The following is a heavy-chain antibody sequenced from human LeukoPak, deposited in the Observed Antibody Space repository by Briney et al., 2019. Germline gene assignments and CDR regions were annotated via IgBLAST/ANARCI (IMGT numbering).Heavy chain of an antibody. Sequence: GASVKVSCKSSGYTFTGHYLHWVRQAPGHGLEWMGWINPDSGVPKYRQKFQGRVIMTRDTSISTAYMELSRLTSDDTAVYYCARDLGSSGVDYWGQGTLVTVSS. V-gene: IGHV1-2*02. CDR2: INPDSGVP. J-gene: IGHJ4*02. CDR1: GYTFTGHY. CDR3: ARDLGSSGVDY. D-gene: IGHD6-19*01.